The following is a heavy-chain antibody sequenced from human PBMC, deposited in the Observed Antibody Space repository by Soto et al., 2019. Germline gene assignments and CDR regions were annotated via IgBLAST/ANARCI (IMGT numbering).Heavy chain of an antibody. Sequence: SETLSLTCSVAGGSVSSVSYCWSWIRQPPGKGLEWIGYIYYSGSTNYNPSLKSRVTISVDTSKNQFSLKLSSVTAADTAVYYCAREGVSSSWYNYYGMDVWGQGTTVTVSS. D-gene: IGHD6-13*01. CDR1: GGSVSSVSYC. J-gene: IGHJ6*02. CDR2: IYYSGST. V-gene: IGHV4-61*01. CDR3: AREGVSSSWYNYYGMDV.